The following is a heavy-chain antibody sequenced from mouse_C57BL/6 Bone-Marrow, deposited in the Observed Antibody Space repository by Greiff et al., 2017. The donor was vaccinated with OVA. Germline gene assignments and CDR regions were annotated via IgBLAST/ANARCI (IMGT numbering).Heavy chain of an antibody. CDR1: GFTFSSYG. CDR2: ISSGGSYT. J-gene: IGHJ3*01. D-gene: IGHD2-4*01. Sequence: EVKLVESGGDLVKPGGSLKLSCAASGFTFSSYGMSWVRQTPDKRLEWVATISSGGSYTYYPDSVKGRFTISRDNAKNTLYLQMSSLKSEDTAMYYCARQGDYDGSFAYWGQGTLVTVSA. CDR3: ARQGDYDGSFAY. V-gene: IGHV5-6*01.